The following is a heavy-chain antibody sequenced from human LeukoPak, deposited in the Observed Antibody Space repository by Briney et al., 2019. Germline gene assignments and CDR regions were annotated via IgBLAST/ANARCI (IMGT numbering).Heavy chain of an antibody. CDR1: GGSISSSSYY. J-gene: IGHJ4*02. D-gene: IGHD5-18*01. V-gene: IGHV4-39*01. Sequence: SETLSLTCTVSGGSISSSSYYWGWIRQPPGKGLEWIGSIYYSRSTYYNPSLKSRVTISVDTSKNQFSLKLSSVTAADTAVYYCARRVVDTAMDNLDYWGQGTLVTVSS. CDR2: IYYSRST. CDR3: ARRVVDTAMDNLDY.